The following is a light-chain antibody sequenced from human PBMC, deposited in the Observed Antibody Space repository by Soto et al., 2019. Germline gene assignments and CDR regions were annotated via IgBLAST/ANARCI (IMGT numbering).Light chain of an antibody. Sequence: QLVLTQSPSASASLGASVKLTCTLSSGHSSYAIAWHQQQPEKGPRYLMKLNSDGSHSKGDGIPDRFSGSSSGAERYLTISSLQSEDEADYYCQTWGTGIPPGVFGGGTTHTVL. V-gene: IGLV4-69*01. CDR3: QTWGTGIPPGV. CDR2: LNSDGSH. CDR1: SGHSSYA. J-gene: IGLJ2*01.